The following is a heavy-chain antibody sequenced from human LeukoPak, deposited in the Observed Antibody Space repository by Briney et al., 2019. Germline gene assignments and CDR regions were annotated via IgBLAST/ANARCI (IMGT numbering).Heavy chain of an antibody. CDR3: ARLNWVPGSTWLKIDS. J-gene: IGHJ4*02. CDR1: GGSISSYY. CDR2: IYYSGST. Sequence: PSETLSLTCTVSGGSISSYYWSWVRQPPGKGLEWIGYIYYSGSTNYNPSLKSRVTISLDTSKNQFSLNLSSVTAADTAVYYCARLNWVPGSTWLKIDSWGQGTLVTVSS. V-gene: IGHV4-59*12. D-gene: IGHD6-13*01.